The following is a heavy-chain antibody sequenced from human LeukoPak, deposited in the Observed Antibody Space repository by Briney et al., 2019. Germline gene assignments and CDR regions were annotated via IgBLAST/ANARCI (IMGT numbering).Heavy chain of an antibody. V-gene: IGHV3-23*01. J-gene: IGHJ4*02. CDR1: GFTFSSYA. D-gene: IGHD3-22*01. CDR3: AKDRYYDSSGYYYSWDY. Sequence: PGGSLRLSCAASGFTFSSYAMSWVRQAPGKGLEWVSAISGSGGSTYYADSVKGRFTISRDNSKNTLYLQMNSLRAEGTAVYYCAKDRYYDSSGYYYSWDYWGRGTLVTVSS. CDR2: ISGSGGST.